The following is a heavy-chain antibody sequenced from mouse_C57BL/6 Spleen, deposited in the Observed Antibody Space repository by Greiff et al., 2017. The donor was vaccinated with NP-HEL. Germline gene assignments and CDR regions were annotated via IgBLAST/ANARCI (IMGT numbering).Heavy chain of an antibody. CDR3: ARAFNWHYFDY. CDR1: GYSITSGYY. D-gene: IGHD4-1*01. Sequence: EVQLQESGPGLVKPSQSLSLTCSVTGYSITSGYYWNWIRQFPGNKLEWMGYISYDGSNNYNPSLKNRISITRDTSKNQFFLKLNSVTTEDTATYYCARAFNWHYFDYWGQGTTLTVSS. V-gene: IGHV3-6*01. J-gene: IGHJ2*01. CDR2: ISYDGSN.